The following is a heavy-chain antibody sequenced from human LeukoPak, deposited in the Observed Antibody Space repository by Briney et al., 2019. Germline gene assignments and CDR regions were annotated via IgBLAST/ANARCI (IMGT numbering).Heavy chain of an antibody. CDR1: GYTFTGYY. CDR3: ARDYGGILVAETFDY. D-gene: IGHD5-12*01. J-gene: IGHJ4*02. Sequence: GASVKVSCKASGYTFTGYYIHWVRQAPGQGLEWMGWINPNSGGTNYAQNFQDRVTMTRDTSISTAYMGLSRLRSDDTAVYYCARDYGGILVAETFDYWGQGTLVTVSS. CDR2: INPNSGGT. V-gene: IGHV1-2*02.